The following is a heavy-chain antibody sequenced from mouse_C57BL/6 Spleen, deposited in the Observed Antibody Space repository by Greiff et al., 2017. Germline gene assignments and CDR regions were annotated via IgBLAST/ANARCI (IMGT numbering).Heavy chain of an antibody. CDR1: GFNIKDDY. Sequence: EVQLQQSGAELVRPGASVKLSCTASGFNIKDDYMHWVKQRPEQGLEWIGWIDPENGDTEYASKFQGKATITADTSSNTAYLQLSSLTSEATAVYYCTRGGNHYAMDYWGQGTSVTVSS. D-gene: IGHD2-1*01. V-gene: IGHV14-4*01. CDR2: IDPENGDT. J-gene: IGHJ4*01. CDR3: TRGGNHYAMDY.